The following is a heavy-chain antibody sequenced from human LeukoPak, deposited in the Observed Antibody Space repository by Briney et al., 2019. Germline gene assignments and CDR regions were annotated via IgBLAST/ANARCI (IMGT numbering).Heavy chain of an antibody. J-gene: IGHJ4*02. CDR2: ISYDGSNK. Sequence: PGGSLRLSCAASGFTFSSYSMNWVRQAPGKGLEWVAVISYDGSNKYYADSVKGRFTISRDNSKNTLYLQMNSLRAEDTAVYYCARGPTDDYYDSSGYHEYYFDYWGQGTLVTVSS. V-gene: IGHV3-30*03. CDR3: ARGPTDDYYDSSGYHEYYFDY. CDR1: GFTFSSYS. D-gene: IGHD3-22*01.